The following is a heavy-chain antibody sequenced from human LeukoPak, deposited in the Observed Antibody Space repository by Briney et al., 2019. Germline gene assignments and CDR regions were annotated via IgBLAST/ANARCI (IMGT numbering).Heavy chain of an antibody. D-gene: IGHD1-14*01. CDR2: IAYDGSRA. CDR1: GFTFDGYG. J-gene: IGHJ4*02. CDR3: TRYNNDHFDY. Sequence: GRSLRLSCAGSGFTFDGYGMHWFRQTPGKGLEWVAVIAYDGSRAFYADSVKGQFTISRDNSKNTMSVQMDDLRAEDTAVYYCTRYNNDHFDYWGQGTLVTVSS. V-gene: IGHV3-33*01.